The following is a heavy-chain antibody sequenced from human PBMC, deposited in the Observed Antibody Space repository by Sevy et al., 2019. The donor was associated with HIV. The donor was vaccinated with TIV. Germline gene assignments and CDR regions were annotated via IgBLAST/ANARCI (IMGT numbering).Heavy chain of an antibody. CDR3: ARKGGAYDIGFDP. CDR2: ISSSSNYI. V-gene: IGHV3-21*01. CDR1: GFSFSTYT. D-gene: IGHD3-22*01. J-gene: IGHJ5*02. Sequence: GGSLRLSCAASGFSFSTYTMNWVRQAPGKGLEWVSSISSSSNYIYYADSLKGRFTISRDNPKKSLYLQMNSLRAEDTAVYYCARKGGAYDIGFDPWGQGTLVTVSS.